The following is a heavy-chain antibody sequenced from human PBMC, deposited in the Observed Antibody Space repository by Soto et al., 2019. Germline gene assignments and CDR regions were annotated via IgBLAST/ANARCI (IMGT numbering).Heavy chain of an antibody. V-gene: IGHV1-18*01. CDR1: GYTFSTSG. Sequence: QVQLVQSGAEVRKPGASVKVSCKASGYTFSTSGMSWLRQAPGQGLEWMGWISTYNGDTNDAPKFQDRVTMTSDTSTSTVYMELRSLGSDDTAVYYCSRAGAAPYDYYGMDVWGQGTRVTVSS. J-gene: IGHJ6*02. CDR2: ISTYNGDT. CDR3: SRAGAAPYDYYGMDV. D-gene: IGHD2-15*01.